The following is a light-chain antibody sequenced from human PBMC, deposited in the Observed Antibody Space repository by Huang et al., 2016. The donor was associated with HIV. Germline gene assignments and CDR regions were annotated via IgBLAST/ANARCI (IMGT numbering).Light chain of an antibody. Sequence: EIVLTQSPAPLSLSPGERATLSCRASQSVSSYLAWYQQKPGQAPRLLIYDASNRATGIPARFSGSGSGTDFTLTISSLEPEDFAVYYCQQRSNWPPLTFGQGTRLEMK. J-gene: IGKJ5*01. CDR1: QSVSSY. CDR3: QQRSNWPPLT. CDR2: DAS. V-gene: IGKV3-11*01.